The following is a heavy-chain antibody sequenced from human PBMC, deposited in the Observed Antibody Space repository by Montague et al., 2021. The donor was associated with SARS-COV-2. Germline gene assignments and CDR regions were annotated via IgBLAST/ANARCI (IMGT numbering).Heavy chain of an antibody. D-gene: IGHD3-22*01. Sequence: TLSLTCTVSGGSISSGSYYWSWIRQPAGKGLEWIGRIYTSGSTNYSPSLKSRVTISLDTSKNQFSLKLSSVTAADTAVYYCARGRLYYNSSGYYFDYWGQGTLVTVSS. CDR1: GGSISSGSYY. CDR2: IYTSGST. V-gene: IGHV4-61*02. CDR3: ARGRLYYNSSGYYFDY. J-gene: IGHJ4*02.